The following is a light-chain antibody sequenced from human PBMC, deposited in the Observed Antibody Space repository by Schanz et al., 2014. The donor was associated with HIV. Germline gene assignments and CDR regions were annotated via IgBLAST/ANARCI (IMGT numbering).Light chain of an antibody. CDR2: GNS. Sequence: QSVLTQPPSVSGAPGQRVTVSCTGSSSNIGAGYDVHWYQHRPGSAPKLLLYGNSNRPSGVPDRFSGSKSGTSASLVITGLQAEDEADYFCQSFDSSLNGVVFGGGTKLTVL. CDR3: QSFDSSLNGVV. V-gene: IGLV1-40*01. CDR1: SSNIGAGYD. J-gene: IGLJ3*02.